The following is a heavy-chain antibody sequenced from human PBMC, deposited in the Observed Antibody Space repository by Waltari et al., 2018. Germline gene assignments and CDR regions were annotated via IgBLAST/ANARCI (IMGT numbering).Heavy chain of an antibody. V-gene: IGHV3-7*04. Sequence: EVQLVASGGGLVQPGGSLRLSCAVSGFTFSDYWMSWVRQAPGKGLEWVANIKEDGSVTNYVDSVKGRFTISRDNARNSLFLQMNSLRDEDTAIYYCARASSSSSYDAWGQGTLVTVSS. CDR2: IKEDGSVT. CDR3: ARASSSSSYDA. J-gene: IGHJ5*02. CDR1: GFTFSDYW. D-gene: IGHD6-6*01.